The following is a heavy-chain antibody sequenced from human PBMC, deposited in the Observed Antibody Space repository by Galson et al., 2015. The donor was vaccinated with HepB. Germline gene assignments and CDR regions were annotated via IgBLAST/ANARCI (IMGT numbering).Heavy chain of an antibody. D-gene: IGHD2-2*02. Sequence: TLSLTCTVSGGSINSGDYYWSWIRQPPGKGLEWIGYIYYSGSTYNNPSLKSRVSISVDTSKNQFSLKLSSVTAADTAVYFCARERCSITSCYNYYYYYMDVWGKGTTVTVSS. CDR1: GGSINSGDYY. CDR2: IYYSGST. CDR3: ARERCSITSCYNYYYYYMDV. V-gene: IGHV4-30-4*01. J-gene: IGHJ6*03.